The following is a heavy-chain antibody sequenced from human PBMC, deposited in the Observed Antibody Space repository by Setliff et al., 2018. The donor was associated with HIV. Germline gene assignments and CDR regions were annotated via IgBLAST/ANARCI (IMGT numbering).Heavy chain of an antibody. CDR1: GGSINSYI. J-gene: IGHJ1*01. CDR2: IYYTGST. V-gene: IGHV4-59*01. CDR3: AGVNYYDTSGLRAEYFQL. D-gene: IGHD3-22*01. Sequence: KTSETLSLTCTVSGGSINSYIWNWIRQPPGKGPEWLGYIYYTGSTNYNPALESRIILSVDTSKNQFSLTLNSVTAADTAIHYCAGVNYYDTSGLRAEYFQLWGQGTQVTVSS.